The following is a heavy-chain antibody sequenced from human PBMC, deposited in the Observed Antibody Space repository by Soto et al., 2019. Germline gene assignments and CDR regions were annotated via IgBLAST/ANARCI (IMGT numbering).Heavy chain of an antibody. CDR1: GFTFSSYG. D-gene: IGHD3-3*01. V-gene: IGHV3-33*01. CDR3: ARGRYDFWREYQPYYHYGMDV. J-gene: IGHJ6*02. Sequence: QVQLVESGGGVVQPGRSLRLSCAASGFTFSSYGMHWVRQAPAKGLEWVAVIWYDGSNKYYTDSVKGRFTISRDNSKNTLYLQMNSLRAEDTAVYYCARGRYDFWREYQPYYHYGMDVWGQGTTVTVSS. CDR2: IWYDGSNK.